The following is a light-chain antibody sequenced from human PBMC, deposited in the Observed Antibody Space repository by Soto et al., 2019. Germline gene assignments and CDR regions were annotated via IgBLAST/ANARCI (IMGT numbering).Light chain of an antibody. J-gene: IGKJ1*01. CDR2: EAS. CDR3: QQYNSYQWT. CDR1: QTISSW. Sequence: DIQMTQSPSTLSASVGDRVTVSFRASQTISSWLAWYQQRPGKAPKVLIYEASKLESGVPSRFSGSGSGTEFTLTISTLQPDDVATYYCQQYNSYQWTFGEGTKVDIK. V-gene: IGKV1-5*01.